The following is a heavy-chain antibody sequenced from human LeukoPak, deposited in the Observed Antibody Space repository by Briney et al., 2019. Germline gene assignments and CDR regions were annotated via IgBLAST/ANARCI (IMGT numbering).Heavy chain of an antibody. V-gene: IGHV3-30*18. D-gene: IGHD2-15*01. CDR3: AKVGYCSGGSCYWTYFDY. CDR1: GFTFSSYG. Sequence: PGRSLRLSCAASGFTFSSYGMHWVRQAPGKGLEWVAVISYDGSNKYYADSVKGRFTISRDNSKNPLYLQMNSLRAEDTAVYYCAKVGYCSGGSCYWTYFDYWGQGTLVTVSS. J-gene: IGHJ4*02. CDR2: ISYDGSNK.